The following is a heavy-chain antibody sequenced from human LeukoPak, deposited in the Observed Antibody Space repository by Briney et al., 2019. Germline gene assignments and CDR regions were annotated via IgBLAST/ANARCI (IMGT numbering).Heavy chain of an antibody. Sequence: ASVKVSCKASGYTFTSYGISWVRQAPGQGLEWMGWISAYNGNTNYAQKLQGRVTMTTDTSTSTAYMELRSLRSDDTAVYYCARGGVLRYFDWLSPPDYYFDYWGQGTLVTVSS. CDR3: ARGGVLRYFDWLSPPDYYFDY. CDR2: ISAYNGNT. D-gene: IGHD3-9*01. V-gene: IGHV1-18*01. J-gene: IGHJ4*02. CDR1: GYTFTSYG.